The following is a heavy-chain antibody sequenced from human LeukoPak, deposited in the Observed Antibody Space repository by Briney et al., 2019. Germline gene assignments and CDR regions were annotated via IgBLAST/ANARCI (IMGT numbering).Heavy chain of an antibody. V-gene: IGHV4-59*01. J-gene: IGHJ6*03. CDR2: IYYSGSS. CDR3: ARVPRSYYYYYYMDV. CDR1: GGSISGXH. Sequence: SETXXLTCNVSGGSISGXHWSWIXQXXGXGXEWXGXIYYSGSSNYNPSLKSRVTISADASKNQFSLKLSSVTAADTAVYYCARVPRSYYYYYYMDVWGKGTTVTVSS.